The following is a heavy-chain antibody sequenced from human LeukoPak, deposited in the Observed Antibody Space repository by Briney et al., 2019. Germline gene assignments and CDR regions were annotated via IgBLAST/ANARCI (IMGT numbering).Heavy chain of an antibody. J-gene: IGHJ4*02. CDR2: IYYSGST. D-gene: IGHD5-18*01. Sequence: SETLSLTCTVSGGSISSGDYYWSWIRQPPGKDLEWIGYIYYSGSTYYNLSLKSRVTISVDTSKNQFSLKLSSVTAADTAVYYCARARGYSYGSPFDYWGQGTLVTVSS. V-gene: IGHV4-30-4*01. CDR1: GGSISSGDYY. CDR3: ARARGYSYGSPFDY.